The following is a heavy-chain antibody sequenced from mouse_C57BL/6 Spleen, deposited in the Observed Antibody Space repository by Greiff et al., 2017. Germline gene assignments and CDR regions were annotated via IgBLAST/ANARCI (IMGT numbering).Heavy chain of an antibody. CDR1: GFSLTSYA. J-gene: IGHJ2*01. CDR3: ARNYGGDSSGYFDY. CDR2: IWTGGGT. Sequence: VQLQQSGPGLVAPSQSLSITCTVSGFSLTSYAISWVRQPPGKGLEWLGVIWTGGGTNYNSALKSRLSISKDNSKSQVFLKMNSLQTDDTARYYCARNYGGDSSGYFDYWGQGTTLTVSS. V-gene: IGHV2-9-1*01. D-gene: IGHD3-2*02.